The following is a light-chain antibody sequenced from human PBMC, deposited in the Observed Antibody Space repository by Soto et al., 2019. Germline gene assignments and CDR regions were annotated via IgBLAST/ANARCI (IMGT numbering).Light chain of an antibody. V-gene: IGLV1-40*01. Sequence: QSVLTQPPSVSGAPGQRVTISCTGSSSNIGAGYDVHWYQQRPGTAPKLLIYGNKNRPSGVPDRFSGSKSGTSAPLVISGLRSEDEADYYCVAWDDDLSARVFGGGTKVTVL. CDR2: GNK. CDR3: VAWDDDLSARV. J-gene: IGLJ3*02. CDR1: SSNIGAGYD.